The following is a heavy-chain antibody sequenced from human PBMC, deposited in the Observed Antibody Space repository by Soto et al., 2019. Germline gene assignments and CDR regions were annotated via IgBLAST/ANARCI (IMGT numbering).Heavy chain of an antibody. CDR1: GFAFINYW. D-gene: IGHD1-1*01. CDR2: INQNGGAM. CDR3: ARVWNDGRFDY. V-gene: IGHV3-7*01. Sequence: WGSLRLSCAASGFAFINYWITLFRQAPGKGLEWVASINQNGGAMHYVDSVKGRFTVSRDNAKNSLYLQVNSLRAEDTAVFYCARVWNDGRFDYWGQGTLVTVSS. J-gene: IGHJ4*02.